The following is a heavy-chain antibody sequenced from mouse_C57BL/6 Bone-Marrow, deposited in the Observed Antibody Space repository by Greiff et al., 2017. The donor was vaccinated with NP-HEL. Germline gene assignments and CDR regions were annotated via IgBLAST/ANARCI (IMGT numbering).Heavy chain of an antibody. Sequence: QVQLQQSGAELVRPGASVTLSCKASGYTFTDYEMHWVKQTPVHGLEWIGAIDPETGGTAYNQKFKGKAILTADQSSSTAYMELRSLTSEDSAVYYCTRIYDYGFPAWFAYWGQGTLVTVAA. CDR2: IDPETGGT. CDR1: GYTFTDYE. CDR3: TRIYDYGFPAWFAY. D-gene: IGHD2-4*01. V-gene: IGHV1-15*01. J-gene: IGHJ3*01.